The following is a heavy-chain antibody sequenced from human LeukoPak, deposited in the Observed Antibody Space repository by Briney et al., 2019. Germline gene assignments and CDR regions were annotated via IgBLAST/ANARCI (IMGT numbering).Heavy chain of an antibody. Sequence: SETLSLTCTVSGGSISSSYWSWIRQPPGRGLEWIGYIYYSVHTNYNPSLKSRVTISVDTSKNQFSLKLSSVTAADTAVYYCARHTDDYVWGSYRGNFDYWGQGTLVTVSS. D-gene: IGHD3-16*02. CDR2: IYYSVHT. V-gene: IGHV4-59*08. CDR3: ARHTDDYVWGSYRGNFDY. J-gene: IGHJ4*02. CDR1: GGSISSSY.